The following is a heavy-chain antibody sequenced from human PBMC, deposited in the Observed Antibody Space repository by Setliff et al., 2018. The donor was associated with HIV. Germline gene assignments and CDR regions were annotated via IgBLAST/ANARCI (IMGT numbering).Heavy chain of an antibody. V-gene: IGHV4-61*02. J-gene: IGHJ6*03. CDR2: IYTSGST. Sequence: KPSETLSLTCTVSGVSISSGSYYRSWIRQSAGKGLEWIGRIYTSGSTNDNPSLKSRITIPVDTSNNQFSLRLSSVTAADTAVYYCARDKGYYYMDVWGKVITVTVSS. CDR1: GVSISSGSYY. CDR3: ARDKGYYYMDV.